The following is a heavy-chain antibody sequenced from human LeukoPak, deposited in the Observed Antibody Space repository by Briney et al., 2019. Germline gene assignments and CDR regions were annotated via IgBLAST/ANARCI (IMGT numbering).Heavy chain of an antibody. Sequence: ASVKVSCKASGYTFTSYGISWVRQAPGQGLEWMGWISAYNGNTNYAQKLQGRVTMTTDTSTSTAYMELRSLRSDDTAVYYCARSLRYFDWLCIGGYFDYWGQGTLVTVSS. CDR2: ISAYNGNT. V-gene: IGHV1-18*01. CDR1: GYTFTSYG. D-gene: IGHD3-9*01. J-gene: IGHJ4*02. CDR3: ARSLRYFDWLCIGGYFDY.